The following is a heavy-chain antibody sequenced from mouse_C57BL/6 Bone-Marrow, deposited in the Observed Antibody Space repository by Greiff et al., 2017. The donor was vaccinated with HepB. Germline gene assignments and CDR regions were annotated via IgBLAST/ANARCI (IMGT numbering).Heavy chain of an antibody. V-gene: IGHV14-4*01. Sequence: VQLKESGAELVRPGASVKLSCTASGFNIKDDYMHWVKQRPEQGLEWIGWIDPENGDTEYASKFQGKATITADTSSNTAYLQLSSLTSEDTAVYYCTTANDGYSLGYFDVWGTGTTVTVSS. J-gene: IGHJ1*03. CDR3: TTANDGYSLGYFDV. D-gene: IGHD2-3*01. CDR1: GFNIKDDY. CDR2: IDPENGDT.